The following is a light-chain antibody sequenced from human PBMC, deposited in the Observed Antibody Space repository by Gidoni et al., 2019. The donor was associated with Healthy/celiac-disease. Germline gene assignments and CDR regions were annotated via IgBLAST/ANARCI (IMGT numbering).Light chain of an antibody. CDR1: QSVLYSSNNKNY. CDR3: QQYYSTPPL. CDR2: WAS. V-gene: IGKV4-1*01. Sequence: DIVMPQSPDSLAVSLGERATINCKSSQSVLYSSNNKNYLAWYQQKPGQPPKLLIYWASTRESGVPDRFSGSGSGTDFTLTISSLQAEDVAVYYCQQYYSTPPLFXXXTKVEIK. J-gene: IGKJ4*01.